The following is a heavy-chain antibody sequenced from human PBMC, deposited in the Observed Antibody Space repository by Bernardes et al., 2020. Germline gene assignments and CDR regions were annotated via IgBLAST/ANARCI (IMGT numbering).Heavy chain of an antibody. J-gene: IGHJ3*02. Sequence: GGSLRLSCAASGFTFSSYSMNWVRQAPGKGLEWVSSISSSSSYIYYADSVKDRFTISRDNAKNSLYLQMNSLRAEDTAVYYCARVFGYSSGWYRIGAFDIWGQGTMVTVSS. D-gene: IGHD6-19*01. CDR3: ARVFGYSSGWYRIGAFDI. CDR1: GFTFSSYS. CDR2: ISSSSSYI. V-gene: IGHV3-21*01.